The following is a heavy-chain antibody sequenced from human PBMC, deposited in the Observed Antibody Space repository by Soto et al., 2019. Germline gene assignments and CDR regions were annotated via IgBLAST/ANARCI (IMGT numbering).Heavy chain of an antibody. D-gene: IGHD1-26*01. Sequence: QVQLQESGPGLVKPSQTLSLTCTVSGGSISSGGYYWSWIRQHPGKGLEWIGYIYYSGSTYYNPSLKRRVTISENTSKNQFPLTLSSVTAADTAVYYWASKIGGARRHWFAPWGQGTLVTVSS. J-gene: IGHJ5*02. CDR2: IYYSGST. CDR1: GGSISSGGYY. CDR3: ASKIGGARRHWFAP. V-gene: IGHV4-31*03.